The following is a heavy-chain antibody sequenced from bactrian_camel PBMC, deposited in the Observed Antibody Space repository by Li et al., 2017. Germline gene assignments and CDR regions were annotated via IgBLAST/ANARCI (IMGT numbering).Heavy chain of an antibody. CDR3: AADYFWASRCRLRTDFGY. CDR1: GWHYTGYC. CDR2: ITTGSGAT. V-gene: IGHV3S1*01. D-gene: IGHD1*01. Sequence: LVESGGDSVQAGSSLRLSCKYSGWHYTGYCMAWFRQIPGKERERVAAITTGSGATDYADSVKGRFTISQDSAKKTLFLRMNSLKPEDTAMYYCAADYFWASRCRLRTDFGYRGRGTQVTVS. J-gene: IGHJ6*01.